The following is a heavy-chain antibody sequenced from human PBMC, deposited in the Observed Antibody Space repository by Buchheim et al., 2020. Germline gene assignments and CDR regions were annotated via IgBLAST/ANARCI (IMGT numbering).Heavy chain of an antibody. CDR1: GGSISSGGYY. J-gene: IGHJ4*02. D-gene: IGHD2-8*01. CDR3: ARGVYCTNGVCYTHFDY. CDR2: IYYSGST. Sequence: QVQLQESGPRLVKPSQTLSLTCTVSGGSISSGGYYWSWIRQHPGKGLEWIGYIYYSGSTYYNPSLKSRVTISVDTSKNQFSLKLSSVTAADTAVYYCARGVYCTNGVCYTHFDYWGQGTL. V-gene: IGHV4-31*03.